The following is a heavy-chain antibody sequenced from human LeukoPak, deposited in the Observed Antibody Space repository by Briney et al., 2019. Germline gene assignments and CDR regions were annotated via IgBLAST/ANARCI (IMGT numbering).Heavy chain of an antibody. Sequence: ASVRVSCKGSGYILTSHYLNWVRQTPGQGLQWMGEINVYTGDAKYAQDFQGRVTLTRDTSSSTAFMELRSLTYEDTAIYYCARDSGRLYLYGLDVWGQGTTVTVSS. V-gene: IGHV1-46*01. CDR3: ARDSGRLYLYGLDV. D-gene: IGHD5-24*01. CDR2: INVYTGDA. J-gene: IGHJ6*02. CDR1: GYILTSHY.